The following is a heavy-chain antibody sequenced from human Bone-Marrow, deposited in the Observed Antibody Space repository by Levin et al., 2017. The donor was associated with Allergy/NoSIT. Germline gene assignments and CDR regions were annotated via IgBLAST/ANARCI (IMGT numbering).Heavy chain of an antibody. V-gene: IGHV1-2*02. CDR2: INPNSGGT. J-gene: IGHJ6*02. CDR1: GYTFTGYY. Sequence: ASVKVSCKASGYTFTGYYIHWVRQAPGQGLEWMGWINPNSGGTNYAQKFQGRVTMTRDTSITTAYMELNRLRSDDTAVYYCARDRLRFFDWLSLPYYYYYGMDGWGQGTTVTVSS. CDR3: ARDRLRFFDWLSLPYYYYYGMDG. D-gene: IGHD3-9*01.